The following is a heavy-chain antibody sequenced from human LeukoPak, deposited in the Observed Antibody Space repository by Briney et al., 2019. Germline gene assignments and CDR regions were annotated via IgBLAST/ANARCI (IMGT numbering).Heavy chain of an antibody. CDR2: ISGSGGST. CDR3: AKDGFVPPPHSRRSGRPYYYDD. J-gene: IGHJ4*02. CDR1: GFTFSTYG. D-gene: IGHD1-26*01. V-gene: IGHV3-23*01. Sequence: GGSLRLSCAASGFTFSTYGMSWVRQAPGKGLEWVSAISGSGGSTYYADSVKGRFTISRGNSKNTLYLQMNSLRAEDTAVYYCAKDGFVPPPHSRRSGRPYYYDDWGQGTLVTVSS.